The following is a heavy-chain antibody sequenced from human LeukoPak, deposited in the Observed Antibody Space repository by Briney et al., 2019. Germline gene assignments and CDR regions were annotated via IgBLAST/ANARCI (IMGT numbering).Heavy chain of an antibody. CDR2: IYYSGSA. V-gene: IGHV4-59*01. CDR1: GGSINSYY. D-gene: IGHD3-10*01. J-gene: IGHJ6*02. CDR3: ARTSRHFYGSGSNLTPWPADMDV. Sequence: SETLSLTCTVSGGSINSYYWTWIRQPPGKGLEWIGYIYYSGSAHYNPSLNSRVTISMDTSKNHFSLKLSSVTAADTAIYYCARTSRHFYGSGSNLTPWPADMDVWGQGTKVTVSS.